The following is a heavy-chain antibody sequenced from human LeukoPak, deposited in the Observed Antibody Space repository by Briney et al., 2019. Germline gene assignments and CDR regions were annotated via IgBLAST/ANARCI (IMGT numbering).Heavy chain of an antibody. V-gene: IGHV1-69*05. J-gene: IGHJ5*02. CDR3: ARAQYDFWSGYCNWFDP. CDR1: GGTFSSYA. Sequence: SVKVSCKASGGTFSSYAISWVRQAPGQGLEWMGRIIPIFGTANYAQKSQGRVTITTDESTSTAYMELSSLRSEDTAVYYCARAQYDFWSGYCNWFDPWGQGTLVTVSS. CDR2: IIPIFGTA. D-gene: IGHD3-3*01.